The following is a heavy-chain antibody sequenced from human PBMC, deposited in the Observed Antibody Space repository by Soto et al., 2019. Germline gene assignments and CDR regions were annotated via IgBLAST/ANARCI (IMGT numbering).Heavy chain of an antibody. J-gene: IGHJ6*02. D-gene: IGHD2-15*01. CDR3: ARDRLSVVAAKSLGYYYYGMDV. V-gene: IGHV3-7*05. CDR2: IKQDGSEK. Sequence: GGSLRLSCAASGFTFSSYWMSWVRQAPGKGLEWVANIKQDGSEKYYVDSVKGRFTISRDNAKNSLYLQMNSLRAEDTAVYYCARDRLSVVAAKSLGYYYYGMDVWGQGTTVTVSS. CDR1: GFTFSSYW.